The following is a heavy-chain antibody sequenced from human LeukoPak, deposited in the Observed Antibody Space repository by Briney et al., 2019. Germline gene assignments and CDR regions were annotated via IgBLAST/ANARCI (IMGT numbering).Heavy chain of an antibody. Sequence: ASVKVSCKASGYTFTTYYMHWVRQAPGQGLEWMGVIHPSGGSTNYAQKFQGRVTMTRDTSTTTVYMEMSSLRSEDTAVYYCARVGRGYLRHFDYWGQGTLVTVSS. CDR2: IHPSGGST. J-gene: IGHJ4*02. D-gene: IGHD6-25*01. CDR1: GYTFTTYY. V-gene: IGHV1-46*01. CDR3: ARVGRGYLRHFDY.